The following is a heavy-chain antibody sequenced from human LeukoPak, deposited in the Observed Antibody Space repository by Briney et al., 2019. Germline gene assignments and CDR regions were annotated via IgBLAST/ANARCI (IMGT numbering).Heavy chain of an antibody. J-gene: IGHJ4*02. CDR2: ISYDGSNK. CDR1: GFTFSSYA. Sequence: GGSLRLSCAASGFTFSSYAMHWVRQAPGKGLEWVAVISYDGSNKYYAGSVKGRFTISRDNSKNTLYLQMNSLRAEDTAVYYCARGYYDILTGYYATWGQGTLVTVSS. V-gene: IGHV3-30*04. CDR3: ARGYYDILTGYYAT. D-gene: IGHD3-9*01.